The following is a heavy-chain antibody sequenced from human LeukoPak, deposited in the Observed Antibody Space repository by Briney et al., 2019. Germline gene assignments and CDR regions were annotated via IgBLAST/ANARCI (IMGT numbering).Heavy chain of an antibody. Sequence: GGSLRLSCTASGFTFGDYAMSWFRQAPGKGLEWVGFIRSKAYGGTTEYAASVKGRFTISRDDSKSIAYLQMNSLRTEDTAVYYCTRDPEYSSSSGSFDYWGQGTLVTVSS. J-gene: IGHJ4*02. CDR2: IRSKAYGGTT. V-gene: IGHV3-49*03. D-gene: IGHD6-6*01. CDR3: TRDPEYSSSSGSFDY. CDR1: GFTFGDYA.